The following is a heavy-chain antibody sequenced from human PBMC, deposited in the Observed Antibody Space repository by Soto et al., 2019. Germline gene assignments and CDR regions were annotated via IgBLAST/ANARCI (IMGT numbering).Heavy chain of an antibody. J-gene: IGHJ4*02. D-gene: IGHD2-2*01. Sequence: PGGSLRLSCAASGFSFTNYAMNWVRQAPGKGLEWVSTITGGGGGRTNYADSVKGRFTISRDNSKNTLYLQMNSLRAEDTAVYYFAIQPASIRTXDYCGQGALVTDSS. CDR1: GFSFTNYA. CDR2: ITGGGGGRT. CDR3: AIQPASIRTXDY. V-gene: IGHV3-23*01.